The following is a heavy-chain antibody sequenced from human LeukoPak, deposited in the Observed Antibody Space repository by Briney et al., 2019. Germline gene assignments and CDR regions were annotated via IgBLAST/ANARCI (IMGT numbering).Heavy chain of an antibody. Sequence: RRWLRLSCPASVFTFSSYGLDGVRQPTGKGREWVAVIWYDGSNKYYADSVKCRFASSRDNSKNTLYLQMNSLRAEDTAVYYCASLPGIAVAGRERDFDYWGQGTLVTVSS. J-gene: IGHJ4*02. CDR2: IWYDGSNK. CDR1: VFTFSSYG. CDR3: ASLPGIAVAGRERDFDY. D-gene: IGHD6-19*01. V-gene: IGHV3-33*01.